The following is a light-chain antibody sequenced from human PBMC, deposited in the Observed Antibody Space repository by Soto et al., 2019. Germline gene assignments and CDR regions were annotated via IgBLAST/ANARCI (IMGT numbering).Light chain of an antibody. CDR1: QGISSF. J-gene: IGKJ1*01. Sequence: DIQMTQSPSSLSASVGDRVTITCRASQGISSFLAWFQQKPGKAPKSLIYDASTLQSGVSSRFSGSGSDAHFTLTICSLQPEDFATYYCQQYHSYPASFGQGTKVEIK. CDR3: QQYHSYPAS. V-gene: IGKV1-16*01. CDR2: DAS.